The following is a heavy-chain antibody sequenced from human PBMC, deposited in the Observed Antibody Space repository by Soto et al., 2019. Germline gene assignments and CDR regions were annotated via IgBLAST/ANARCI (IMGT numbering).Heavy chain of an antibody. CDR2: IRSKANSYAT. V-gene: IGHV3-73*02. Sequence: EVQLVASGGGLVQPGGSLKLSCAVSGFTISGSAMHWARQASGTGLVWVCRIRSKANSYATAYAASVKGRFTISRDDSKSTTYLPMISKHTEDTAVYNSTRPTYSDFGAGMEYDYCLGVWGRGTTVTV. CDR1: GFTISGSA. J-gene: IGHJ6*02. D-gene: IGHD3-3*01. CDR3: TRPTYSDFGAGMEYDYCLGV.